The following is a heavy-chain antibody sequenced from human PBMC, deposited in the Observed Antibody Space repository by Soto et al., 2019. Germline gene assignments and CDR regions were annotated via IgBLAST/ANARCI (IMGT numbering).Heavy chain of an antibody. Sequence: SVKVSCKASGGTFSSYAISWVRQAPGQGLEWMGGIIPIFGTANYAQKFQGRVTITADKSTSTAYMELSSLRSEDTAVYYCASYYYDSSGYYYDYYYYGMDVWGQGTTVTVSS. J-gene: IGHJ6*02. D-gene: IGHD3-22*01. V-gene: IGHV1-69*06. CDR2: IIPIFGTA. CDR1: GGTFSSYA. CDR3: ASYYYDSSGYYYDYYYYGMDV.